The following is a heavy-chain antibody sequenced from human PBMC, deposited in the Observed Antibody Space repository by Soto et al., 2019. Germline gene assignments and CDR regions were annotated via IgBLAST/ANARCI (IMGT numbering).Heavy chain of an antibody. CDR1: GYTLTELS. CDR2: FDPEDGET. CDR3: ATESTIPHYYYYYGMDV. J-gene: IGHJ6*02. D-gene: IGHD3-10*01. Sequence: ASVKVSCKVSGYTLTELSMHWVRQAPGKGLEWMGGFDPEDGETIYAQKFQGRVTMTEDTSTDTAYMELSSLRSEDTAVYYCATESTIPHYYYYYGMDVWGQGTTVTVSS. V-gene: IGHV1-24*01.